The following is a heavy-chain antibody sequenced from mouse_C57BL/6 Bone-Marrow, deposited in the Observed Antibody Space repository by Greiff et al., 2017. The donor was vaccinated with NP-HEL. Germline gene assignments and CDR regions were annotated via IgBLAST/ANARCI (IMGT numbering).Heavy chain of an antibody. Sequence: QVQLQQPGAELVKPGASVKLSCKASGYTFTSYWMHWVKQRPGQGLEWIGMIHTNSGSTYYNETFKSKATLSVDKSPSAAYMQLSSLTSEDSAVYYCARDFDYWGQGTTLTVSS. CDR3: ARDFDY. CDR1: GYTFTSYW. J-gene: IGHJ2*01. CDR2: IHTNSGST. V-gene: IGHV1-64*01.